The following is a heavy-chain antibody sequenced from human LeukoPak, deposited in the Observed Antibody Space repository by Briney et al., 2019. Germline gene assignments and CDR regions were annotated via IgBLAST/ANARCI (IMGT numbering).Heavy chain of an antibody. V-gene: IGHV3-23*01. D-gene: IGHD3-22*01. CDR3: AKDQYDSSGPFDN. CDR1: GFTFSRYA. CDR2: ISGSGGST. J-gene: IGHJ4*02. Sequence: GGSLRLSCAATGFTFSRYAMSCVRQAPGRGLEWVSLISGSGGSTKYADSVKGRFTISRDNSKNTLYLQMNSLRDEDTAVYYCAKDQYDSSGPFDNWGQGTLVTVSS.